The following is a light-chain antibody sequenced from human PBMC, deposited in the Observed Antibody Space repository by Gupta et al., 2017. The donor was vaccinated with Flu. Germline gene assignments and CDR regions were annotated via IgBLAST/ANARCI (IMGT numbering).Light chain of an antibody. CDR3: QAYDNSLNSFWV. CDR1: NSNIGAGHH. V-gene: IGLV1-40*01. J-gene: IGLJ3*02. Sequence: SMLTQPPSVSGAAGQTVSISCTGRNSNIGAGHHVHWYQHVPGTAPKLVVYGNNNRPSGGPDRVSGSKSGTSASLAITGLQAEDEADYYCQAYDNSLNSFWVFGGGTKVTVL. CDR2: GNN.